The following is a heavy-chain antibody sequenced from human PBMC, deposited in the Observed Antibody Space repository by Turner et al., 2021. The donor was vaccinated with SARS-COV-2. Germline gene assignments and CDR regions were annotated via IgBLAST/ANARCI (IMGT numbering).Heavy chain of an antibody. J-gene: IGHJ6*02. CDR2: ISYDGSSK. Sequence: QVRLVESGGGVVQPGRSLRLSCLASGSTFSSHGMHWVRQAPGKGLEWVAAISYDGSSKFYADFVKGRFTISRDDSSNTVYVEINSLRPEDTAVFYCAKDDGGLATTTYGMDVWGQGTTVTVSS. V-gene: IGHV3-30*18. CDR1: GSTFSSHG. D-gene: IGHD3-16*01. CDR3: AKDDGGLATTTYGMDV.